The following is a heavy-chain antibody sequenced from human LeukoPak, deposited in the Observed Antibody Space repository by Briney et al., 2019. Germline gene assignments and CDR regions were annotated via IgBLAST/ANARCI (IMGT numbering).Heavy chain of an antibody. CDR3: AVGRPRNTTRLDDGYDF. D-gene: IGHD1-1*01. Sequence: SETLSLTCTVSGGSITTYYWSWIRQPAGKGLEWIGRVSASWRTNYNPSLKSRLTMSADTSKKQFSLILNSVTAADTPVYYCAVGRPRNTTRLDDGYDFWGQGTMVTVSS. CDR2: VSASWRT. CDR1: GGSITTYY. V-gene: IGHV4-4*07. J-gene: IGHJ3*01.